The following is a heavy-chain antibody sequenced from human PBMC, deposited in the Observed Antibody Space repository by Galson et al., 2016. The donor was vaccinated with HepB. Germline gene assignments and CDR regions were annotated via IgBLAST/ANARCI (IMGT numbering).Heavy chain of an antibody. Sequence: SLRLSCAASGFTFSSYAMNWVRQAPGKGLEWVSVISGSGGNTFYADSVKGRFTISRDNSKNTLYLQMNSLRDEDTAVYYCRSSIVLIPAAFSGFDIWGQGTMVSVSS. CDR3: RSSIVLIPAAFSGFDI. CDR2: ISGSGGNT. CDR1: GFTFSSYA. V-gene: IGHV3-23*01. J-gene: IGHJ3*02. D-gene: IGHD2-2*01.